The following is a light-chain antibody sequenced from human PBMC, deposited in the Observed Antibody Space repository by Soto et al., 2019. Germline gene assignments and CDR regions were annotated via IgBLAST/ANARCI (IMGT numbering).Light chain of an antibody. V-gene: IGLV1-44*01. CDR1: ISNIESNT. CDR3: AAWDDSLNGWV. J-gene: IGLJ3*02. CDR2: SNN. Sequence: QSVLTQPPSASGTPGQRVTISCSGSISNIESNTVNWYQQLPGTAPKLLIYSNNQRPSGVPDRFSGSKSGTSASLAISGLQSEDEADYYCAAWDDSLNGWVFGGGTKLTGL.